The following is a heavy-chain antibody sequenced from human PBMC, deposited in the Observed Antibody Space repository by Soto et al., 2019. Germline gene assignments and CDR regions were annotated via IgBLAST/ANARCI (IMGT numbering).Heavy chain of an antibody. CDR1: GVSISSGGYY. CDR2: IYYSGST. CDR3: ARDASTYYYDSSGYYYGRYFDY. J-gene: IGHJ4*02. V-gene: IGHV4-31*03. Sequence: PSETLSLTCTVSGVSISSGGYYWSWIRQHPGKGLEWIGYIYYSGSTYYNPSLKSRVTISVDTSKNQFSLKLSSVTAADTAVYYCARDASTYYYDSSGYYYGRYFDYWGQGTLVTVSS. D-gene: IGHD3-22*01.